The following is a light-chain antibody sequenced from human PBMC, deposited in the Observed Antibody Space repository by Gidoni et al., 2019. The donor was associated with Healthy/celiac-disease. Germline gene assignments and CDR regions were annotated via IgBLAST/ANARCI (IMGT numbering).Light chain of an antibody. CDR1: SSDVGGYNY. J-gene: IGLJ2*01. CDR2: DVS. V-gene: IGLV2-11*01. Sequence: QSALTQPRSVSGSPGQSVTISCTGTSSDVGGYNYVSWYQQNPGKAPKLMIDDVSKRPSGVPDRFSGSKSGNTASLTISGLQAEDEADYYCCSYAGSYTPVVFGGGTKLTVV. CDR3: CSYAGSYTPVV.